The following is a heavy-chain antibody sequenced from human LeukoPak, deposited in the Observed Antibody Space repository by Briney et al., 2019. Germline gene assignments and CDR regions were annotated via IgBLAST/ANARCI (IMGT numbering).Heavy chain of an antibody. D-gene: IGHD2-15*01. CDR1: GGSISSYY. J-gene: IGHJ4*02. CDR3: ARIHRYCSGGACYVLDN. CDR2: VYYSGST. V-gene: IGHV4-59*01. Sequence: SETLSLTCTVSGGSISSYYWSCIRQPPGRGLEWIGYVYYSGSTNYNPSFKSRITISVDTSRNQFSLQLSSVTAADTAVYYCARIHRYCSGGACYVLDNWGQGTLVAVSS.